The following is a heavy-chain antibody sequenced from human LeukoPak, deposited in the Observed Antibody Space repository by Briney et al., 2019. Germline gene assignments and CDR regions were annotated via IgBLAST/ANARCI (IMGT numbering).Heavy chain of an antibody. D-gene: IGHD1-1*01. CDR2: ISSSSYI. J-gene: IGHJ4*02. Sequence: PGGPLRLSCAASGFTFSSYSMNWVRQAPGKGLEWVSSISSSSYIYYADSVKGRFTISRDNAKNSLYLQMNSLRADDTAVYYCARLTGTTGFDYWGQGTLVTVSS. CDR3: ARLTGTTGFDY. V-gene: IGHV3-21*01. CDR1: GFTFSSYS.